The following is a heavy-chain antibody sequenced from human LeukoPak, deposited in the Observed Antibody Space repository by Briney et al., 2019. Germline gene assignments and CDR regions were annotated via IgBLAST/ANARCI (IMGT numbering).Heavy chain of an antibody. J-gene: IGHJ5*02. CDR2: IYYSGTT. CDR3: GGAATGTVGRFDP. D-gene: IGHD6-13*01. CDR1: GGSVSSGSYY. Sequence: SETLSLTCTVSGGSVSSGSYYWGWIRQPPGKGLEWIGSIYYSGTTSYNPSLKSRVTISVDTSKNQFSLMLTSVTASDTAVYFCGGAATGTVGRFDPWGQGTLVTVSS. V-gene: IGHV4-39*01.